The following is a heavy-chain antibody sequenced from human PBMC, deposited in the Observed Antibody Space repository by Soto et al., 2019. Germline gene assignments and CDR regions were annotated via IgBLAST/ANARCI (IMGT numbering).Heavy chain of an antibody. J-gene: IGHJ4*02. D-gene: IGHD3-10*02. CDR1: GGKFSTFA. Sequence: QVQLVQSGAEVKRPGSSVKVSCKASGGKFSTFAINWVRQAPGHGLEWMGGIIPLFGEASYARKFQGRVTLTADECTTAAFMELSRLRSAATAVYYCAGVVYSDGPTDDYVKWQPLLWGQGTRITVPS. V-gene: IGHV1-69*01. CDR2: IIPLFGEA. CDR3: AGVVYSDGPTDDYVKWQPLL.